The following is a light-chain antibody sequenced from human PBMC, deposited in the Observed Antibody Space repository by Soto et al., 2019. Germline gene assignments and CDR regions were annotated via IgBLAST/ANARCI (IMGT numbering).Light chain of an antibody. CDR2: DAS. CDR3: QQRSNWIFT. CDR1: QSVSSY. V-gene: IGKV3-11*01. Sequence: EIVLTQSPATLSLSPGEIATLSCRASQSVSSYLAWYQQKPGQAPRLRIYDASNRATGIPARFSGSGSGTDFTLTISSLEPEDFAVYYCQQRSNWIFTFGPGTKVDIK. J-gene: IGKJ3*01.